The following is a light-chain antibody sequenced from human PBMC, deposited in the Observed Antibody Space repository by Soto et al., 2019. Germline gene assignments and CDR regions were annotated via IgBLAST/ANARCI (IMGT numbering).Light chain of an antibody. J-gene: IGKJ5*01. V-gene: IGKV1-5*01. CDR1: QSISSW. Sequence: DVQMTQSPSTLSASVGDRVTITCRASQSISSWLAWYQQKPGKAPKLLIYAASTLQSGVPSRFSGSGSGTEFTLTISSLQPEDFATYYCQQLNSYPPSITFGQGTRLEIK. CDR2: AAS. CDR3: QQLNSYPPSIT.